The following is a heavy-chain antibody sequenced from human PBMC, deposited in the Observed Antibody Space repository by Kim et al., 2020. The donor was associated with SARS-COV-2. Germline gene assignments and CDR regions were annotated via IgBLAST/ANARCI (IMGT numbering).Heavy chain of an antibody. D-gene: IGHD6-19*01. CDR3: ARQVAVAGLDH. V-gene: IGHV1-18*01. CDR1: GYTFSSYG. J-gene: IGHJ5*02. CDR2: LNAYNGNT. Sequence: ASVKVSCKTYGYTFSSYGISWVRQAPGQGLEWMGWLNAYNGNTDSAQRFQDRVTMTTDTTTSTAYMELRGLTLDDTAMYYCARQVAVAGLDHWGQGSLVT.